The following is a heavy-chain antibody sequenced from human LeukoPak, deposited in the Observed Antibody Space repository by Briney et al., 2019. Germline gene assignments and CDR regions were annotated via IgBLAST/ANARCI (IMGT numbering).Heavy chain of an antibody. CDR1: GYTFTSYG. Sequence: GASVKVSCKASGYTFTSYGISWVRQAPGQGLEWMGWISAYNGNTNYAQKLQGRVTMTTDTSTSTAYMELRSLRSDDTAVYYCARGPGSDYYYDSSGYYLYWGQGTLVTVSS. D-gene: IGHD3-22*01. V-gene: IGHV1-18*01. J-gene: IGHJ4*02. CDR3: ARGPGSDYYYDSSGYYLY. CDR2: ISAYNGNT.